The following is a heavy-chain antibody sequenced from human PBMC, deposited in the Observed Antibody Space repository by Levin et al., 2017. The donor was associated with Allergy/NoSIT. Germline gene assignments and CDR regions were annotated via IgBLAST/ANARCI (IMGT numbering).Heavy chain of an antibody. CDR2: IYTSGIT. V-gene: IGHV4-4*07. CDR3: ARVYRRYSAGGYFDY. J-gene: IGHJ4*02. D-gene: IGHD3-9*01. CDR1: GGSISSSY. Sequence: SQTLSLTCTVSGGSISSSYWSWIRQPAGKGLEWIGRIYTSGITNCNPSLKSRVTMSVDTSKNQFSLKLSSVTAADTAVYYCARVYRRYSAGGYFDYWGQGTLVTVSS.